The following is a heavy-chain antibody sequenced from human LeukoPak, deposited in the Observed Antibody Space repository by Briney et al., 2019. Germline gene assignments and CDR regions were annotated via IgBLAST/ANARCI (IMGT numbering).Heavy chain of an antibody. CDR1: GVSISSYY. Sequence: PSETLSLTCTVSGVSISSYYWSWIRQPPGKGLEWIGYIYYSGSTNYNPSLKSRITISVDTSKNQFSLKLSSVTAADTAVYYCARQKSGQLDYWGQGTLVTVSS. V-gene: IGHV4-59*08. J-gene: IGHJ4*02. CDR2: IYYSGST. CDR3: ARQKSGQLDY.